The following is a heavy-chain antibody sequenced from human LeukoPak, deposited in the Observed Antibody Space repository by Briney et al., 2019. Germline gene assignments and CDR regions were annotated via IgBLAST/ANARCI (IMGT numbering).Heavy chain of an antibody. V-gene: IGHV3-9*03. Sequence: GGSLRLSCAASGFIFHDYAMHWVRQAPGKGLEWVSGISWNSGNIVYADSVKGRFTISRDNAKNSLYLQMDSLRAEDMALYYCAKGQTIITMTTFDYWGQGTLVTVSS. CDR3: AKGQTIITMTTFDY. D-gene: IGHD4-17*01. CDR1: GFIFHDYA. CDR2: ISWNSGNI. J-gene: IGHJ4*02.